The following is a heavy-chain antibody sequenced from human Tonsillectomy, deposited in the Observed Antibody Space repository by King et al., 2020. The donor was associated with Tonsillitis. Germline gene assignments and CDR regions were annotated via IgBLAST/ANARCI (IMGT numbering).Heavy chain of an antibody. CDR3: ARHQFGLGLDY. CDR1: GGSIRNYY. Sequence: VQLQESGPGLVRPSETLSLTCTVSGGSIRNYYWSWIRQPPGKGLEWIVYIYSSGSNSYNPSLKSRVTISLDTSKNQFSLKLTSVIAADTAVFYCARHQFGLGLDYWGQGTLVTVSS. J-gene: IGHJ4*02. CDR2: IYSSGSN. D-gene: IGHD3-16*01. V-gene: IGHV4-59*08.